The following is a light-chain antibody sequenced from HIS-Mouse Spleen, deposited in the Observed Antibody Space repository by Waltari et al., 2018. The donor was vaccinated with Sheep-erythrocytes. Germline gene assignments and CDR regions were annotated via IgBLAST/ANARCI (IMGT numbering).Light chain of an antibody. J-gene: IGLJ1*01. Sequence: QSALTQPRSVSGSPGQSVTISCTGTSSDVGGYNYVSWYQQHPGKAPKLMLYDVSKRPSGGPDRVSGSKSGNTASLTISGLQAEDEADYYCCSYAGSYNHVFATGTKVTVL. CDR3: CSYAGSYNHV. CDR2: DVS. V-gene: IGLV2-11*01. CDR1: SSDVGGYNY.